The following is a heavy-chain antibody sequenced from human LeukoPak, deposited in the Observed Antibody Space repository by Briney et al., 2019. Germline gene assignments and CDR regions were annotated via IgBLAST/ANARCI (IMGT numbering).Heavy chain of an antibody. CDR3: AKEAKYYDILIGYYRSFYYFDY. CDR1: GNSISSGDNY. CDR2: IYTSGST. D-gene: IGHD3-9*01. Sequence: SETLSLTCTVSGNSISSGDNYWSWIRQPAGKGLEWIGRIYTSGSTNYNPSLKSRVTISGDTSKNQFSLRLSSVTAADTAVYYCAKEAKYYDILIGYYRSFYYFDYWGQGTLVTVSS. J-gene: IGHJ4*02. V-gene: IGHV4-61*02.